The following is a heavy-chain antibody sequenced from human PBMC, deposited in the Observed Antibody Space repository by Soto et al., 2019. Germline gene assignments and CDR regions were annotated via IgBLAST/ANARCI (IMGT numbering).Heavy chain of an antibody. V-gene: IGHV4-39*02. Sequence: TVAGGNIVGRGGCRIMKRQSPGKALEWIGSIYYSGITYYNPSLESRVTISVDTSQNQFSLKVTSVAAPDTAVYYCAKVRPSYYSGTAVRGKRTTV. J-gene: IGHJ6*04. CDR2: IYYSGIT. CDR1: GGNIVGRGGC. CDR3: AKVRPSYYSGTAV.